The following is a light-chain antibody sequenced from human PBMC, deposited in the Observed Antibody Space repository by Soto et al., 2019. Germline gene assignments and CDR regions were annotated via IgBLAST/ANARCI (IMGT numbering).Light chain of an antibody. Sequence: SYELTQPPSVSVSPGQTASITCTGDKLGDKYACWYHQKPGQSPVLVIYHDSKRPSGLPERFSGSNSANTATLTISGTQAMDDADYYCQAWDSSTDVFGTGTKVTVL. V-gene: IGLV3-1*01. CDR3: QAWDSSTDV. CDR2: HDS. J-gene: IGLJ1*01. CDR1: KLGDKY.